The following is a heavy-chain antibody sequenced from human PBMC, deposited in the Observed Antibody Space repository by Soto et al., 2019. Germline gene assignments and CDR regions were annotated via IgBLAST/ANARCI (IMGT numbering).Heavy chain of an antibody. CDR3: ARDMSGCSSSDCYLSGWFDP. Sequence: LSETLSLTCTVSGAPITSGAYSWSWIRQPPGKGLEWIGFIYQSGSTHYNPSLKSRVTISVDRSKNHFSLQLTSLTAADTAVYYCARDMSGCSSSDCYLSGWFDPWGPGTLVTVSS. D-gene: IGHD2-21*02. V-gene: IGHV4-30-2*01. CDR1: GAPITSGAYS. J-gene: IGHJ5*02. CDR2: IYQSGST.